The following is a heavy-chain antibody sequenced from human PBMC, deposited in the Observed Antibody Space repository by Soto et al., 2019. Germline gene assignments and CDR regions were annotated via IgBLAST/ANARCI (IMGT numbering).Heavy chain of an antibody. CDR3: AAGVTTFVY. Sequence: ASVKVSCKVSGTSLSGLPMHWVRQAPGKGLEWMGSLDYEEGERSFAHRFQGRLTVTEDTSTDTAYMELSSLMSEDTAVYYCAAGVTTFVYWGQGTLVTVSS. V-gene: IGHV1-24*01. J-gene: IGHJ4*02. CDR2: LDYEEGER. D-gene: IGHD4-17*01. CDR1: GTSLSGLP.